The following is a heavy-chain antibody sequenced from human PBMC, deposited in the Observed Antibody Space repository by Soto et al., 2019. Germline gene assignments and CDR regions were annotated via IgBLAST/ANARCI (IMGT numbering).Heavy chain of an antibody. CDR3: ARSLYNEKGFDY. Sequence: ASVPVYCTPSAYTFTGYYKHWVRQAPGQGLEWMGWINPNSGGTNYAQKFQGRVTMTRDTSISTAYMEQSRLRSDDTAVYYCARSLYNEKGFDYWGQGNLVTVSA. V-gene: IGHV1-2*02. J-gene: IGHJ4*02. CDR1: AYTFTGYY. CDR2: INPNSGGT. D-gene: IGHD1-1*01.